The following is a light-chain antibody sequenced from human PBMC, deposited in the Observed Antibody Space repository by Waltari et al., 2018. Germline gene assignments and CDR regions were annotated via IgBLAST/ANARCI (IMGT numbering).Light chain of an antibody. V-gene: IGKV1-33*01. CDR1: HDISNY. CDR3: QQYDNLPIT. CDR2: DAS. Sequence: DIQMTHSPSSLSASVGDRATIPCQASHDISNYLNWHQQKPGNAPKLLIYDASNLETGVPSRFSGSGSGTDFTFTISSLQPEDIATYYCQQYDNLPITFGQGTRLEIK. J-gene: IGKJ5*01.